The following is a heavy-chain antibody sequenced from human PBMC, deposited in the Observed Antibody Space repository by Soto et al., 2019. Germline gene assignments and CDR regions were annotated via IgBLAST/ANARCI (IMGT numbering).Heavy chain of an antibody. V-gene: IGHV3-23*01. CDR2: ISGSGGST. D-gene: IGHD3-3*01. J-gene: IGHJ4*02. CDR3: AKNWGFLEWLFDY. CDR1: GFTFSSYA. Sequence: QPGGSLRLSCAASGFTFSSYAMSWVRQAPGKGLEWVSAISGSGGSTYYADSVKGRLTISRDNSKNTLYLQMNSLRAEDTAVYYCAKNWGFLEWLFDYWGQGTLVTVSS.